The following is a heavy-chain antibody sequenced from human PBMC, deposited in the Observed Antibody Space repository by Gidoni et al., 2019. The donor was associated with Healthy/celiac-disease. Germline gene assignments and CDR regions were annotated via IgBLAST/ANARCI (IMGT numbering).Heavy chain of an antibody. CDR2: IIPILGIA. CDR3: ARAKVTAMTWPLDY. D-gene: IGHD5-18*01. J-gene: IGHJ4*02. V-gene: IGHV1-69*04. Sequence: QVQLVQSGAEVKKPGSSVKVSCKASEGTFSSYAISWVRQAPGQGLEWMGRIIPILGIANYAQKFQGRVTITADKSTSTAYMELSSLRSEDTAVYYCARAKVTAMTWPLDYWGQGTLVTVSS. CDR1: EGTFSSYA.